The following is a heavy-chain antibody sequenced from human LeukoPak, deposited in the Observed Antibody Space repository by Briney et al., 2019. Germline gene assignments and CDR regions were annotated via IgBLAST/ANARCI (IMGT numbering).Heavy chain of an antibody. CDR1: GGSISSSSW. J-gene: IGHJ3*02. D-gene: IGHD5/OR15-5a*01. CDR3: ARDPNIVSAVTLRAFDI. V-gene: IGHV4-4*02. Sequence: SETLSLTCTVSGGSISSSSWWSWVRQPPGKGLEWIGEVFHDGSPNYNPSFRGRVTILVDKSKNQFSLNLGSLTAADTAMYYCARDPNIVSAVTLRAFDIWGQGTMVSVSA. CDR2: VFHDGSP.